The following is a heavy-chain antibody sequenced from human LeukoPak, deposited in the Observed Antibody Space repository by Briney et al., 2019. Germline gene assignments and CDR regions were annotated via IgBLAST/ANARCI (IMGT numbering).Heavy chain of an antibody. D-gene: IGHD6-19*01. V-gene: IGHV1-8*01. J-gene: IGHJ4*02. CDR1: GYTFTSYD. CDR3: AKDTTPRRTVAGAGFDY. CDR2: MNPNSGNT. Sequence: ASVKVSCKASGYTFTSYDINWVRQATGQGLEWMGWMNPNSGNTGYAQKFQGRVTMTRNTSISTAYMELSSLRSEDTAVYYCAKDTTPRRTVAGAGFDYWGQGTLVTVSS.